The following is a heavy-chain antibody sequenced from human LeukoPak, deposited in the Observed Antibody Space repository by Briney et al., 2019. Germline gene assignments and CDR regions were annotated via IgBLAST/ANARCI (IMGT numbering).Heavy chain of an antibody. J-gene: IGHJ4*02. V-gene: IGHV4-30-4*07. CDR1: GDSLSSGGYS. CDR3: ARDDYYDSSGYYYVH. Sequence: SQTLSLTCEVSGDSLSSGGYSWSWIRQPPGKGLEWIGYVRYSGSTYYNPSLKSRLTMSVEASKTQFSLRLSSVTAADTAVYYCARDDYYDSSGYYYVHWGQGTLVTVSS. D-gene: IGHD3-22*01. CDR2: VRYSGST.